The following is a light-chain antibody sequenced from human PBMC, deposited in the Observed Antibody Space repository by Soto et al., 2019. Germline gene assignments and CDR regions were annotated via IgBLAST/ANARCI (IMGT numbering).Light chain of an antibody. Sequence: DVQMTQSPSSVSASVGDRVTVTCRASQSINSWLAWYQQKPGKAPKLLIYAASTLQSGVPSRFSGSGSGTDFTLTISSLQAEDFATYYCQQANTPPYPFGPGTKVDIK. CDR2: AAS. CDR3: QQANTPPYP. V-gene: IGKV1-12*01. J-gene: IGKJ3*01. CDR1: QSINSW.